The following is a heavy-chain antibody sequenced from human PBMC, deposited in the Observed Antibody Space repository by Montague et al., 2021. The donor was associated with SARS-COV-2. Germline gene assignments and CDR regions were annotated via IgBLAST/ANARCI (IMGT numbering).Heavy chain of an antibody. Sequence: SETLSLTCAVSGGSLSVCYCSWLRLCQRTGLEWVAEINNNGTANYNPYLKSRVRTSVDTSKTQFTLKLTAVTATDTAMYYCAKEREVVRAARTLVAFDLWGQGTMVTVSS. CDR1: GGSLSVCY. V-gene: IGHV4-34*01. CDR2: INNNGTA. CDR3: AKEREVVRAARTLVAFDL. J-gene: IGHJ3*01. D-gene: IGHD2-2*01.